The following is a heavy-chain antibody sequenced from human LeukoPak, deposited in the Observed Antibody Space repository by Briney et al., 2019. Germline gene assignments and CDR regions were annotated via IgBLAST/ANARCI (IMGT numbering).Heavy chain of an antibody. J-gene: IGHJ4*02. CDR1: GFTFSSYA. D-gene: IGHD3-22*01. CDR2: ISYDGSNK. V-gene: IGHV3-30-3*01. CDR3: ARGSHYYDSSGYYFDY. Sequence: GGSLGLSCAASGFTFSSYAMHWVRQAPGKGLEWVAVISYDGSNKYYADSVKGRFTISRDNSKNTLYLQMNSLRAEDTAVYYCARGSHYYDSSGYYFDYWGQGTLVTVSS.